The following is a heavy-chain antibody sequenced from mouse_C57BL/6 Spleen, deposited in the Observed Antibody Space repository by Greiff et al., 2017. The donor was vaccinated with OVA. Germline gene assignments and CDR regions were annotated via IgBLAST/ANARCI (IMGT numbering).Heavy chain of an antibody. CDR3: ARGDYYGSSSGDYFDY. J-gene: IGHJ2*01. Sequence: QVHVKQSGAELARPGASVKLSCKASGYTFTSYGISWVKQRTGQGLEWIGEIYPRSGNTYYNEKFKGKATLTADKSSSTAYMELRSLTSEDSAVYFCARGDYYGSSSGDYFDYWGQGTTRTVSS. D-gene: IGHD1-1*01. CDR2: IYPRSGNT. V-gene: IGHV1-81*01. CDR1: GYTFTSYG.